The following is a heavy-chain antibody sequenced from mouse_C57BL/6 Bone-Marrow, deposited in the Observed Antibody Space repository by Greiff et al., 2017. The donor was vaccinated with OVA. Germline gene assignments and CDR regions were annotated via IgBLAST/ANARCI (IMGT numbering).Heavy chain of an antibody. CDR3: ATDQAWFAY. CDR2: IYPGDGDT. J-gene: IGHJ3*01. Sequence: VQLQQSGPELVKPGASVKISCKASGYAFSSSWMNWVKQRPGKGLEWIGRIYPGDGDTNYNGKFKGKATLTADKSSSTAYMQLSSLTSEDSAVYFCATDQAWFAYWGQGTLVTVSA. CDR1: GYAFSSSW. V-gene: IGHV1-82*01.